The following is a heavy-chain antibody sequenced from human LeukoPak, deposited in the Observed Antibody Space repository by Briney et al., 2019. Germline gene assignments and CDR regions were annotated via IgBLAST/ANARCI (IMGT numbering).Heavy chain of an antibody. V-gene: IGHV4-30-2*01. D-gene: IGHD4-17*01. CDR3: ATATVTTGRAFDI. Sequence: SQTLSLTCAVSGGSISSGGNSWSWIRQPPGKGLEWIGYIYHSGSTYYNPSLKSRVTISVDRSKNQFSLKLSSVTAADTAVYYCATATVTTGRAFDIWGQGTMVTVSS. J-gene: IGHJ3*02. CDR2: IYHSGST. CDR1: GGSISSGGNS.